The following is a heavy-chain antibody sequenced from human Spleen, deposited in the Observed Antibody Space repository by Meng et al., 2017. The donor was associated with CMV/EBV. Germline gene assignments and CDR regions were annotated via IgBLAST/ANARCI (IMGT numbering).Heavy chain of an antibody. J-gene: IGHJ4*02. CDR1: GFSLSTSGVG. CDR2: IYWDDDK. V-gene: IGHV2-5*02. Sequence: QITLKESGPTLVKPTQTLTLTCTFSGFSLSTSGVGVGWIRQPPGKALQWLALIYWDDDKRYSPSLKSRLTITKDTSKNQVVLTMTNMDPVDTATYYCAPTLYYYDSSGYYYSKTFNFDYWGQGTLVTVSS. D-gene: IGHD3-22*01. CDR3: APTLYYYDSSGYYYSKTFNFDY.